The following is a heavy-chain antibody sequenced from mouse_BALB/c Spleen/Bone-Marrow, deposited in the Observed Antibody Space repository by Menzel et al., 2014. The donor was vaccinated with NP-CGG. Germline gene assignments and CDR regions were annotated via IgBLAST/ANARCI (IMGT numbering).Heavy chain of an antibody. V-gene: IGHV5-12-1*01. Sequence: EVMLVESGGGLVKPGGSLKLSCAASGFAFSSYDMSWVRQTPETRLEWVAYISSGGGSTYYPDTVKGRFTISRDNAKNTLYLQMSSLKSEDTAMYYCARHEDGYYDAMDYWGQGTSVTVSS. CDR1: GFAFSSYD. J-gene: IGHJ4*01. D-gene: IGHD2-3*01. CDR2: ISSGGGST. CDR3: ARHEDGYYDAMDY.